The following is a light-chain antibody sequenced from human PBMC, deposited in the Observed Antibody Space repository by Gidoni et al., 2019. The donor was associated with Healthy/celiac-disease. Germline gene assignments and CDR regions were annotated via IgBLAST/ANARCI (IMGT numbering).Light chain of an antibody. CDR2: DAS. CDR1: QSISSW. CDR3: QQYNSYPWT. V-gene: IGKV1-5*01. Sequence: IQMPPSPSTLSASVGDRVTITCRASQSISSWLDWYQQKPGKAPKLMIYDASSLERGVPSRFSGSGSGTEFTLTISSLQPDDIATYYCQQYNSYPWTFGQGTKVEIK. J-gene: IGKJ1*01.